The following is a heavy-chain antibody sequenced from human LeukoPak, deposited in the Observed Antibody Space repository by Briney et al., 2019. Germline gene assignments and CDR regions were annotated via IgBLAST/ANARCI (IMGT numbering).Heavy chain of an antibody. V-gene: IGHV4-59*01. J-gene: IGHJ4*02. CDR1: GGSISTYY. D-gene: IGHD6-19*01. CDR2: IYYSGST. CDR3: AREKYSSGWYKGGEFDY. Sequence: SETLSLTCTVSGGSISTYYWSWIRQPPGKGLEWIGYIYYSGSTNYNPSLKSRVTISVDTSKNQFSLRLSSVTTADTAVYYCAREKYSSGWYKGGEFDYWGQGTLVTVSS.